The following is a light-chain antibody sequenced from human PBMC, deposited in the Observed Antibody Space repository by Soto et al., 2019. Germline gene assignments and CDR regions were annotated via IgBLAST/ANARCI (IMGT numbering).Light chain of an antibody. CDR3: QQYEAYPLT. CDR2: KAS. CDR1: QSISSW. V-gene: IGKV1-5*03. J-gene: IGKJ4*01. Sequence: DIQLTQSPSTLSASVGDRATITCRASQSISSWLAWYQQKPGKAPKLLVYKASSLESGVPSRFSDSGSGTEFTLTISTLQPDEFATYYCQQYEAYPLTFGGGTKVEI.